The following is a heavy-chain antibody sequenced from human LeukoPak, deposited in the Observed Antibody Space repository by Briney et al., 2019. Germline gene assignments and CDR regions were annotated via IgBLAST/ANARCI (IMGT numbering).Heavy chain of an antibody. D-gene: IGHD2-15*01. J-gene: IGHJ4*02. CDR2: IKQDGSEK. V-gene: IGHV3-7*01. Sequence: PGGSLRLSCAASGFTFSSYWMSWVRQPPGKGLGWVANIKQDGSEKYYVDSVKGRFTISRDNAKNSLYLQMNSLRAEDTAVYYCARAGGGIYYFDYWGQGTLVTVSS. CDR3: ARAGGGIYYFDY. CDR1: GFTFSSYW.